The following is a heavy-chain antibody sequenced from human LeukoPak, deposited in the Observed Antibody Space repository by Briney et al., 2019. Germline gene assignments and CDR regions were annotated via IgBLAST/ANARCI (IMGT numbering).Heavy chain of an antibody. Sequence: GGSLRLSCAASGFTFSSYGMHWVRQAPGKGLEWVAVISYDGSNKYYADSVKGRITISRDNSKNTLYLQMNSLRAEDTAVYYCAKDGFLGWLGSLDYWGQGTLVTVSS. CDR3: AKDGFLGWLGSLDY. V-gene: IGHV3-30*18. J-gene: IGHJ4*02. CDR2: ISYDGSNK. D-gene: IGHD3/OR15-3a*01. CDR1: GFTFSSYG.